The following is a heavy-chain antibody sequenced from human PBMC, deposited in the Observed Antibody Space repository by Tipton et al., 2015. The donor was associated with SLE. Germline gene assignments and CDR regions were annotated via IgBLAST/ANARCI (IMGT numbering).Heavy chain of an antibody. CDR3: AKDKGTSWVNGFDI. Sequence: SLRLSCAAAGFTFDDYAMHWVRQAPGKGLEWVSGISWSSGSMGYADSVKGRFTISRDNAKNSLYLQMNSLRAEDTALYYCAKDKGTSWVNGFDIWGQGTMVTVSS. J-gene: IGHJ3*02. CDR2: ISWSSGSM. D-gene: IGHD6-13*01. V-gene: IGHV3-9*01. CDR1: GFTFDDYA.